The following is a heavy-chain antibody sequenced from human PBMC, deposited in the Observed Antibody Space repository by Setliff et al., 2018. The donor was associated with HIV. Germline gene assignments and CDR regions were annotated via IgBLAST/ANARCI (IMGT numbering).Heavy chain of an antibody. CDR3: AREFLLGDLSFPAN. Sequence: ASVKVSCKASGYIFTNDPMNWVRQAPGQGLEWMGWVNTKTGNPTYAQDFTGRFVFSLDTSVNAAYLEISGLKIEDTAVYFCAREFLLGDLSFPANWGQGTLVTVSS. V-gene: IGHV7-4-1*02. CDR1: GYIFTNDP. J-gene: IGHJ4*02. CDR2: VNTKTGNP. D-gene: IGHD3-16*02.